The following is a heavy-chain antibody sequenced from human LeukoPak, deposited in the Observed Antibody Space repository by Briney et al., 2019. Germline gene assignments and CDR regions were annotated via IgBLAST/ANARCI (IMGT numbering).Heavy chain of an antibody. CDR1: GFTFSSYW. Sequence: GGSLRLSCAASGFTFSSYWMSWVRQAPGKGLEWVANIKQDGSEKYYVDSVKGRFTISRDNAKNSLYLQMNSLRAEDTAVYHCARVITIFGVPNYGMDVWGQGTTVTVSS. D-gene: IGHD3-3*01. J-gene: IGHJ6*02. V-gene: IGHV3-7*03. CDR3: ARVITIFGVPNYGMDV. CDR2: IKQDGSEK.